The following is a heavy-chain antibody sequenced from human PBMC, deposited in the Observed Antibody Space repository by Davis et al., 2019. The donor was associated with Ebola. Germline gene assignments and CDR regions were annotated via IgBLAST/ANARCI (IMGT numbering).Heavy chain of an antibody. CDR3: ARDPIISLIVPSYGMDV. Sequence: PGGSLRLSCRASGFAFSTYWMSWVRQAPGKGLEWVANIKDDGSKIYYMDSVKGRFTISRDNSKNTLYLQMNSLRAEDTAVYYCARDPIISLIVPSYGMDVWGPGTTVTVSS. J-gene: IGHJ6*02. D-gene: IGHD3-16*02. CDR1: GFAFSTYW. V-gene: IGHV3-7*01. CDR2: IKDDGSKI.